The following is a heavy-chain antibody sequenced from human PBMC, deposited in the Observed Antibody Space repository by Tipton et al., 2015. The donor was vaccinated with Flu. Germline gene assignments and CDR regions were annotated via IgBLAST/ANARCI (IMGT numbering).Heavy chain of an antibody. J-gene: IGHJ5*01. Sequence: TLSLTCTVSSGSVSSRNWWAWVRQAPGKGPEWIGKVYHDGTTDSNPSLRSRVTISIDNSKNQFSLRMNSVTAADTAVYFCARRDFSNYVSEPKNWFDSWGQGTLVTVSS. V-gene: IGHV4-4*01. CDR1: SGSVSSRNW. CDR2: VYHDGTT. CDR3: ARRDFSNYVSEPKNWFDS. D-gene: IGHD4-11*01.